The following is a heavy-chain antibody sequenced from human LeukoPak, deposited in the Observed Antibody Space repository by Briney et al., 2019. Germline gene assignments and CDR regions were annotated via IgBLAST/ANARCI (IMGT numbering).Heavy chain of an antibody. CDR1: KFSFSSFA. CDR2: ISYDGNNK. D-gene: IGHD6-19*01. Sequence: GGSLRLSCEASKFSFSSFAMHWVRQAPGKGLEWVAVISYDGNNKYYADSVKGRFTISRDNSKNTLYLDMDSLRPEDTAVYHCARDSSGWSGRLDYWGQGTLVTVSS. V-gene: IGHV3-30*04. J-gene: IGHJ4*02. CDR3: ARDSSGWSGRLDY.